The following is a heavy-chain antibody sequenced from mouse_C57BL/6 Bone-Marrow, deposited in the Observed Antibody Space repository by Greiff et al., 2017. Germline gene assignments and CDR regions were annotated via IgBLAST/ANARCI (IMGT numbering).Heavy chain of an antibody. J-gene: IGHJ4*01. Sequence: QVQLQQPGAELVKPGASVKLSCKASGYTFTNYWMHWVKQRPGQGLEWIGLMHPNGGSPDYNEKFKSEATLSVDKSSRTAYMELSSLTSEDSAVYYCARSDDYGDDTMDYWGQGTSVTVSS. CDR2: MHPNGGSP. V-gene: IGHV1-64*01. D-gene: IGHD2-4*01. CDR3: ARSDDYGDDTMDY. CDR1: GYTFTNYW.